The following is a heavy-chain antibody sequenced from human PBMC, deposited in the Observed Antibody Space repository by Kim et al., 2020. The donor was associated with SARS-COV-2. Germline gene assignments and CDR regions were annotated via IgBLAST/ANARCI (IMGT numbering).Heavy chain of an antibody. Sequence: ASVKVSCKASGYTFTSYGISWVRQAPGQGLEWMGWISAYNGNTNYAQKLQGRVTMTTDTSTSTAYMELRSLRSDDTAVYYCARDRYYGSGSYYFSGPPHINYYYYYGMDVWGQGTTVTVSS. CDR3: ARDRYYGSGSYYFSGPPHINYYYYYGMDV. CDR2: ISAYNGNT. CDR1: GYTFTSYG. D-gene: IGHD3-10*01. V-gene: IGHV1-18*01. J-gene: IGHJ6*02.